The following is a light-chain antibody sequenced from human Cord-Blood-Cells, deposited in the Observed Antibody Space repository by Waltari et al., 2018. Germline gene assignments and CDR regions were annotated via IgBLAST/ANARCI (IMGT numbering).Light chain of an antibody. CDR2: WAA. V-gene: IGKV4-1*01. CDR3: QQYYSTPPK. Sequence: DIVMTQSTDSLAVSLGERAPLNCKSSKSVLYRPNNKNYLAWYQQKPGQPPKLLIYWAATREAGVPDRFSGSGSGTDFTLTISSLQTEDVAVYYCQQYYSTPPKFGQGTKVEIK. CDR1: KSVLYRPNNKNY. J-gene: IGKJ1*01.